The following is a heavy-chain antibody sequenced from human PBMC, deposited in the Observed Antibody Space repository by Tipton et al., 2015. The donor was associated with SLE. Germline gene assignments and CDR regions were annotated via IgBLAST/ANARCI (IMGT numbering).Heavy chain of an antibody. V-gene: IGHV4-39*07. D-gene: IGHD2-8*01. J-gene: IGHJ4*02. Sequence: TLSLTCTVSGVSISSHYWSWIRQPPGKGLEWIGSIYYSGSAYYNPSLKSRVTISVDTSKNQFSLKLRSVTAADTAVYYCARGGASVLIRKCYFDYWGRGTLVTVSS. CDR2: IYYSGSA. CDR1: GVSISSHY. CDR3: ARGGASVLIRKCYFDY.